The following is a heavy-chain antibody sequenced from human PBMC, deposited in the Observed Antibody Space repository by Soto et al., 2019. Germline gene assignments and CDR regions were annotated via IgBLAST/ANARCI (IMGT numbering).Heavy chain of an antibody. V-gene: IGHV3-7*05. J-gene: IGHJ6*02. CDR2: IKQDGSEK. D-gene: IGHD2-2*01. Sequence: GGSLRLSCAASGFTFSSYWMSWVRQAPGKGLEWVANIKQDGSEKYYVDSVKGRFTISRDNAKNSLYLQMNSLRAEDTAVYYCARVILYCSSTSCYSTQPLRSYYYGMDVWGQGTTVTVSS. CDR1: GFTFSSYW. CDR3: ARVILYCSSTSCYSTQPLRSYYYGMDV.